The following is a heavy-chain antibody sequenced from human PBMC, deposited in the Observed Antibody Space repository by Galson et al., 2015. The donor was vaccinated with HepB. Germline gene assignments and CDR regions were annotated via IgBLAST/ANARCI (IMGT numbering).Heavy chain of an antibody. J-gene: IGHJ4*02. V-gene: IGHV3-23*01. CDR1: GFTFSSYA. CDR3: AKGGSGSYYNVWDRLDY. CDR2: ISGSGGST. D-gene: IGHD3-10*01. Sequence: SLRLSCAASGFTFSSYAMSWVRQAPGKGQEWVSTISGSGGSTYYADSVKGRFTISRDNSKNTLYLQMNSLRAEDTAVYYCAKGGSGSYYNVWDRLDYWGQGTLVPASS.